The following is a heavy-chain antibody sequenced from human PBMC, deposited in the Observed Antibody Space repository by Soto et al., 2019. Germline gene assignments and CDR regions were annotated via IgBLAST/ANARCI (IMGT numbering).Heavy chain of an antibody. CDR1: GYIFTGYY. V-gene: IGHV1-2*04. J-gene: IGHJ3*02. CDR3: ARARAAAGIAFDI. Sequence: ASVKVSCKASGYIFTGYYMHWVRQAPGQGLEWMGWINPNSGGTKYAQKFQGWVTMTRDTSISTAYMELSRLRSDDTAVYYCARARAAAGIAFDIWGQGTMVTVSS. CDR2: INPNSGGT. D-gene: IGHD6-13*01.